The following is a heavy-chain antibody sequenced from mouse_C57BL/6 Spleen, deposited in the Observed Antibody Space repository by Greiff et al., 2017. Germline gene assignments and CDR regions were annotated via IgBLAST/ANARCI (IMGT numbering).Heavy chain of an antibody. Sequence: EVMLVESGEGLVKPGGSLKLSCAASGFTFSSYAMSWVRQTPEKRLEWVAYISSGGDYIYYADTVKGRFTISRDNARNTLYLQMSSLKSEDTAICYCTRTGHYAMDYWGQGTSVTVSS. J-gene: IGHJ4*01. V-gene: IGHV5-9-1*02. D-gene: IGHD4-1*01. CDR1: GFTFSSYA. CDR3: TRTGHYAMDY. CDR2: ISSGGDYI.